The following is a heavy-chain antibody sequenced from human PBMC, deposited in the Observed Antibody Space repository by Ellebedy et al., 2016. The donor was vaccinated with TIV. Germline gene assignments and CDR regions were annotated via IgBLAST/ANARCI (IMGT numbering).Heavy chain of an antibody. CDR2: IYSGGAT. J-gene: IGHJ6*02. Sequence: GESLKISCTASGFIVSDNYMNWVRQAPGKGLEWVSVIYSGGATSYADSVKGRFTIARHSSSNPLYLQMHALRAADTSVYYCAGGTGSYDREAGYFSYGMDVWGQGTTVTVSS. CDR3: AGGTGSYDREAGYFSYGMDV. V-gene: IGHV3-53*04. D-gene: IGHD3-10*01. CDR1: GFIVSDNY.